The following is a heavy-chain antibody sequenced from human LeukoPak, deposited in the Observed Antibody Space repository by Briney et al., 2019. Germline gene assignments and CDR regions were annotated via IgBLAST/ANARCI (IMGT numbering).Heavy chain of an antibody. V-gene: IGHV2-5*02. CDR1: GFSLSTSGVG. J-gene: IGHJ4*02. Sequence: ESGPTLVKPTQTLTLTSTFSGFSLSTSGVGVGWIRQPPGKALEWLALIYWDDDKRYSPSLKSRLTITKDTSKNQVVLTMTNMDPVDTATYYCARTYYYDSSGYLYYFDYWGQGTLVTVSS. D-gene: IGHD3-22*01. CDR3: ARTYYYDSSGYLYYFDY. CDR2: IYWDDDK.